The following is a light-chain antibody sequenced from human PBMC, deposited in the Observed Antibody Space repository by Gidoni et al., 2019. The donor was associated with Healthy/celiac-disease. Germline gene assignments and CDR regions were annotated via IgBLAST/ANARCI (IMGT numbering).Light chain of an antibody. Sequence: DIVMTQSPDSLAVSLGERATINCKSSQRVLYSSDNKNYLAWYQQKPGQPPKLLIYWASTRESGVPDRFSGSGSGTDFTLTSSSLQAEDVAVYYCQQYYSTLLTFGGGTKVEIK. J-gene: IGKJ4*01. CDR2: WAS. CDR1: QRVLYSSDNKNY. CDR3: QQYYSTLLT. V-gene: IGKV4-1*01.